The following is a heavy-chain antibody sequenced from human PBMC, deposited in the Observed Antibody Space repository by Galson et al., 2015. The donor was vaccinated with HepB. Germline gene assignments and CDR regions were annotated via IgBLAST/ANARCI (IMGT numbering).Heavy chain of an antibody. CDR2: IIPIFGTA. Sequence: SVKVSCKASGGTFSSYAISWVRQAPGQGLEWMGGIIPIFGTANYAQKFQGRVTITADESTSTAYMELSSLRSEDTAVYYCARVRGFTANYCSGGSCYSGGYFDYWGQGTLVTVSS. D-gene: IGHD2-15*01. CDR1: GGTFSSYA. CDR3: ARVRGFTANYCSGGSCYSGGYFDY. J-gene: IGHJ4*02. V-gene: IGHV1-69*13.